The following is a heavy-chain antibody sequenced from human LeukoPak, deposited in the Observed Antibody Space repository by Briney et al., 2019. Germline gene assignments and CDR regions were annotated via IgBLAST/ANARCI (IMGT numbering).Heavy chain of an antibody. V-gene: IGHV3-30*18. D-gene: IGHD2-15*01. Sequence: GGSLRLSCAASGFTFSSYGMHWVRQAPGKGLEWVAVISYDGSNKYYADSVKGRFTISRDNSKSTLCLQMNSLRAEDTAVYYCAKQLGYCSDGSCYFPYWGQGTLVTVSS. CDR3: AKQLGYCSDGSCYFPY. CDR2: ISYDGSNK. J-gene: IGHJ4*02. CDR1: GFTFSSYG.